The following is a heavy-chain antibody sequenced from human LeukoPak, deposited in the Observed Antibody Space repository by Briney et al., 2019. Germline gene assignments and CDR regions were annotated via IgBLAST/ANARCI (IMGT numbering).Heavy chain of an antibody. V-gene: IGHV1-8*01. CDR2: MTPNSGNT. J-gene: IGHJ4*02. CDR1: GYTFTSHD. CDR3: VRGVY. Sequence: ASVKVSCKASGYTFTSHDINWVRQAGQGLGWMGYMTPNSGNTGYAQKLRGRVTLTRDTSISTAYMELSSLRSEDTAVHYCVRGVYWGQGTLVTVSS.